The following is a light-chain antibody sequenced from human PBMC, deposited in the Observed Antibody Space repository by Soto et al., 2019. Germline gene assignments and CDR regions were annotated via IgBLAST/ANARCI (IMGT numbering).Light chain of an antibody. J-gene: IGKJ5*01. CDR3: QQYENSPIT. V-gene: IGKV3-20*01. CDR1: QSINSSF. CDR2: GSS. Sequence: EIVLTQSPGTLSLSPGERATLSCGASQSINSSFLAWYQQKPGQAPRLLIYGSSSTATGIPDRFSGTGSETDFTLTINRLEPEDFAVYHCQQYENSPITFGQGTRLVIK.